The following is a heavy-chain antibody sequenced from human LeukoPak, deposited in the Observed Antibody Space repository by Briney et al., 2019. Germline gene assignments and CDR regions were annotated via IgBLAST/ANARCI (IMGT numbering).Heavy chain of an antibody. CDR3: ARDSSLVPRGYYYYMDV. CDR1: GGSISSYY. Sequence: SETLSLTCTVSGGSISSYYWSWIRQPPGKGLEWIGYIYYSGSTNYNPSLKSRVTISVDTSKKQFSLKLSSVTAADTAVYYCARDSSLVPRGYYYYMDVWGKGTAVTVSS. D-gene: IGHD3-10*01. V-gene: IGHV4-59*01. CDR2: IYYSGST. J-gene: IGHJ6*03.